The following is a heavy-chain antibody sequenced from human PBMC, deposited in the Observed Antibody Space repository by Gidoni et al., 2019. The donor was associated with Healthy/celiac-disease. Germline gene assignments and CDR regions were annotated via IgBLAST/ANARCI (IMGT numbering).Heavy chain of an antibody. J-gene: IGHJ3*02. CDR1: GFTFSSYD. D-gene: IGHD3-22*01. CDR3: ARGVTYYDSSGYYGSGAFDI. Sequence: EVQLVESGGGLVQPGGSLRLSCAASGFTFSSYDMHWVRQATGKGLEWVAAIGTAGDPYYPGSVKGRFTISRENAKNSLYLQMNSLRAGDTAVYYCARGVTYYDSSGYYGSGAFDIWGQGTMVTVSS. CDR2: IGTAGDP. V-gene: IGHV3-13*05.